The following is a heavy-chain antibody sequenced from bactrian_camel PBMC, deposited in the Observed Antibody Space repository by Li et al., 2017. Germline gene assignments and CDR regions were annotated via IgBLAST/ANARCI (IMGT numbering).Heavy chain of an antibody. CDR3: KKDRPRRMYSDYDSLTGRNCDYNV. CDR2: IEGDGRT. CDR1: GYAYCSYD. J-gene: IGHJ4*01. D-gene: IGHD4*01. Sequence: HVQLVESGGGSVQAGGSLRLSCAASGYAYCSYDVAWYRQAPGKEREFVSKIEGDGRTTYADSVKGRFTISQDNARKTVYLQMNSLKPEDAGIYYCKKDRPRRMYSDYDSLTGRNCDYNVWGQGTQVTVS. V-gene: IGHV3S53*01.